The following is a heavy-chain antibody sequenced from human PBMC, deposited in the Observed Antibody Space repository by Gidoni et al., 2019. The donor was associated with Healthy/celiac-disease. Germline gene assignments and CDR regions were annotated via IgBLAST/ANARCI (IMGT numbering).Heavy chain of an antibody. Sequence: QLQLQESGPGLVKPSETLSLTCTVSGGSISSSSYYWGWIRQPPGKGLEWIGSIYYSGSTYYNPSLKSRVTISVDTSKNQFSLKLSSVTAADTAVYYCARHRGEMATITSGRYYFDYWGQGTLVTVSS. J-gene: IGHJ4*02. CDR3: ARHRGEMATITSGRYYFDY. CDR1: GGSISSSSYY. D-gene: IGHD5-12*01. CDR2: IYYSGST. V-gene: IGHV4-39*01.